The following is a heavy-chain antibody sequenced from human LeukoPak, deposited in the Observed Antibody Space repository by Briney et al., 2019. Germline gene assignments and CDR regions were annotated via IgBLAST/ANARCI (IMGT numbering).Heavy chain of an antibody. J-gene: IGHJ6*02. CDR1: GFTFSSYG. CDR3: ARDRHCANGVCHSPPGMDV. V-gene: IGHV3-33*01. CDR2: IWYDGSNK. Sequence: GGSLRLSCAASGFTFSSYGMHWVRQAPGKGLEWVAVIWYDGSNKYFADSVKGRFTISRDNFENTMSLQMNSLRADDTAVYYCARDRHCANGVCHSPPGMDVWGQGTTVTVSS. D-gene: IGHD2-8*01.